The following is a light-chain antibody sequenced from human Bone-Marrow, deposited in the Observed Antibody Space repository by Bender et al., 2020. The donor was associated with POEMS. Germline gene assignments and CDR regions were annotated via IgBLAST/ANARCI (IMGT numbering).Light chain of an antibody. V-gene: IGLV2-14*01. CDR2: DVS. CDR3: SSYAGSKPYV. CDR1: SSDVGRYNY. J-gene: IGLJ1*01. Sequence: QSALTQPASVSGSPGQSITISCAGTSSDVGRYNYVSWYQQHPGKAPKLMIYDVSDRPSGVSNRFSGSKSGNTASLTVSGLQAEDEADYYCSSYAGSKPYVFGTGTKVTVL.